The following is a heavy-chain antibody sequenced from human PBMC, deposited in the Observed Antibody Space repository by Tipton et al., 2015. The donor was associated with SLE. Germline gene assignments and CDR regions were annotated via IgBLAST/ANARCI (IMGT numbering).Heavy chain of an antibody. CDR2: IYYTGST. J-gene: IGHJ6*02. V-gene: IGHV4-59*11. D-gene: IGHD3-3*01. CDR1: GASISSQY. Sequence: TLSLTCTVSGASISSQYWNWIRQPPGKGLEWIGYIYYTGSTSYNPSLKSRVTISVDMSKNQFSLNLRSVTAADTAVYYCARVHFGVVISGMDVWGQGTTVTVSS. CDR3: ARVHFGVVISGMDV.